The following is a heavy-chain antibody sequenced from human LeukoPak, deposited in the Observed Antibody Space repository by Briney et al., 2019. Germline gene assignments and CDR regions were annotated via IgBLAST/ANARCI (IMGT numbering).Heavy chain of an antibody. Sequence: WGTLCLSCAASGFTVSGNYMSWVRQAPGKGLEWVSVIYSGGSTYSANSLKSRFTISRDNSKNTFYLQMSSLRAQTTAVYYGAREKTYSDILTGHYRRYGAFDIWGQGTMVTVSS. V-gene: IGHV3-53*01. CDR1: GFTVSGNY. J-gene: IGHJ3*02. D-gene: IGHD3-9*01. CDR2: IYSGGST. CDR3: AREKTYSDILTGHYRRYGAFDI.